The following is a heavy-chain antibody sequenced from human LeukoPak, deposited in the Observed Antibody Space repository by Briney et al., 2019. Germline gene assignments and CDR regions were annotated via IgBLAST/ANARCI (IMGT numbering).Heavy chain of an antibody. J-gene: IGHJ5*02. CDR1: GFTFSSYA. CDR2: ISYDGSNK. V-gene: IGHV3-30-3*01. D-gene: IGHD6-13*01. Sequence: GGSLRLSCAASGFTFSSYAMHWVRQAPGKGLEWVAVISYDGSNKYYADSVKGRFTISRDNSKNTLYLQMNSLRAEDTAVYYCAREWRLIAAANWFDPWGQGTLVTVSS. CDR3: AREWRLIAAANWFDP.